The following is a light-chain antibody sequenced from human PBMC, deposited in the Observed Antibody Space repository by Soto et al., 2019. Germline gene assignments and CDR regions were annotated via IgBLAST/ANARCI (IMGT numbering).Light chain of an antibody. J-gene: IGKJ1*01. CDR3: QHYNSYSEG. V-gene: IGKV1-5*03. CDR1: KIIGSG. Sequence: IQMTLSPCDLAGSAGDRVTITCRASKIIGSGLSSYQRKPGKAPKLLFYMVSTLGSGVPSRFSGGVCGGEFSLTTSSLQRDDFATYNCQHYNSYSEGFGEGTKVDIK. CDR2: MVS.